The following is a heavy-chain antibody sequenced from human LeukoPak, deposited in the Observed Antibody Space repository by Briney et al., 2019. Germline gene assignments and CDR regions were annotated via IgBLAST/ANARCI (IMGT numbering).Heavy chain of an antibody. CDR1: GFTFSSYA. CDR2: ISGGGGST. D-gene: IGHD3-22*01. V-gene: IGHV3-23*01. Sequence: GGSLRLSCAASGFTFSSYAMSWVRQAPGKGLEWVSAISGGGGSTYYADSVKGRFTISRDNSKNTLYLQMNSLRAEDTAVYYCAKGPHYYDSSGYAFWGQGTLVTVSS. J-gene: IGHJ4*02. CDR3: AKGPHYYDSSGYAF.